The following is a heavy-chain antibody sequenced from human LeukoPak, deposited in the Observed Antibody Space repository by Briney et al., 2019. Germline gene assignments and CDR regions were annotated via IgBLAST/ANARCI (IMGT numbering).Heavy chain of an antibody. J-gene: IGHJ5*02. CDR3: ATQPASSFWFDP. CDR2: ISWNSGSI. Sequence: GGSLRLSCAASGFTFDDYAMHWVRQAPGKGLEWVSGISWNSGSIGYADSVKGRFTISRDNSKKTLSLQMNSLRVEDTAVYYCATQPASSFWFDPWGQGTLVTVSS. CDR1: GFTFDDYA. D-gene: IGHD1-14*01. V-gene: IGHV3-9*01.